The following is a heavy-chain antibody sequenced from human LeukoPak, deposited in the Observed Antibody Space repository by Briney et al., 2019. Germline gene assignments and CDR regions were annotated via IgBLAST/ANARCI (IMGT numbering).Heavy chain of an antibody. CDR3: ARRETMVRGAKFDY. V-gene: IGHV4-39*01. Sequence: PSETLSLTCTVSGGSISSSSYYWGWIRQPPGKGLEWIGSINYSGSTYYNPSLNRFAIICVDASKTQYSLKLSSGTAADTAVYYCARRETMVRGAKFDYWGQGTLVTVSS. J-gene: IGHJ4*02. CDR2: INYSGST. CDR1: GGSISSSSYY. D-gene: IGHD3-10*01.